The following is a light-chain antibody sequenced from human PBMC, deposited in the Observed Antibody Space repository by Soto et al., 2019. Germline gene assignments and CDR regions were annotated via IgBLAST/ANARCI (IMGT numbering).Light chain of an antibody. CDR1: QSVSSS. CDR3: HQHSNWPLT. Sequence: EIVLIQSPATLSLSPGERATLSCRASQSVSSSLAWYQQNPGQAPRLLIFDASNRATGIPVRFSGSGSGTDFTLTISSLEPEEFTVYYCHQHSNWPLTFDGGKRVEIK. J-gene: IGKJ4*01. V-gene: IGKV3-11*01. CDR2: DAS.